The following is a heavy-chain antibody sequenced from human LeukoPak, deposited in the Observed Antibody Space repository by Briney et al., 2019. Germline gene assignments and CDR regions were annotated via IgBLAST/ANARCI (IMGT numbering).Heavy chain of an antibody. CDR2: IHYSGST. V-gene: IGHV4-39*01. CDR1: GGSISSSSYY. J-gene: IGHJ4*02. Sequence: SETLSLTCTVSGGSISSSSYYWGWIRQPPGKGLEWIGSIHYSGSTYYNPSLKSRVTISVDTSKNQFSLRLRSVTAADTAVYYCATVRVDILTGYHYDYWGQGTLVTVSS. CDR3: ATVRVDILTGYHYDY. D-gene: IGHD3-9*01.